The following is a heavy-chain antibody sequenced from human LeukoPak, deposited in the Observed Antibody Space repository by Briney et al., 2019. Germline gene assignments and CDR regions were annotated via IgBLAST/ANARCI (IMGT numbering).Heavy chain of an antibody. CDR2: IIPIFGTA. Sequence: SVKVSCKASGGTFSSYAISWVRQAPGRGLEWMGGIIPIFGTANYAQKFQGRVTITADESTSTAYMELSSLRSEDTAVYYCARDPGAYSSGWYVYNWFDPWGQGTLVTVSS. J-gene: IGHJ5*02. D-gene: IGHD6-19*01. CDR3: ARDPGAYSSGWYVYNWFDP. V-gene: IGHV1-69*01. CDR1: GGTFSSYA.